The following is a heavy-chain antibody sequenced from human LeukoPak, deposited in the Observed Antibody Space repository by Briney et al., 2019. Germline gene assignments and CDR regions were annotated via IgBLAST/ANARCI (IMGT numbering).Heavy chain of an antibody. CDR2: ISAYNGNT. CDR1: GYSLITYG. J-gene: IGHJ4*02. CDR3: ARDCRGYSYGYVCSFDY. V-gene: IGHV1-18*01. D-gene: IGHD5-18*01. Sequence: ASVKVSCKAAGYSLITYGISWVRQAPGQGLEWMGWISAYNGNTNYAQKLQGRVTITADKSTSTAYMELSSLRSEDTAVYYCARDCRGYSYGYVCSFDYWGQGTLVTVSS.